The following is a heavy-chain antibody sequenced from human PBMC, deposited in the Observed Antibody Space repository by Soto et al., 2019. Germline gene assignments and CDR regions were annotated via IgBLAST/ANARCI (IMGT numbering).Heavy chain of an antibody. CDR2: IVVGSGNT. D-gene: IGHD3-10*01. V-gene: IGHV1-58*01. CDR3: GSGPWY. Sequence: GASVKVSCKASGFTFANSAVQWVRQARGQRLEWIGWIVVGSGNTNYAQKFQERITITRDMSTNTAYMQLSSLRSEDTVVYYYGSGPWYWGQGTLVTVSS. J-gene: IGHJ4*02. CDR1: GFTFANSA.